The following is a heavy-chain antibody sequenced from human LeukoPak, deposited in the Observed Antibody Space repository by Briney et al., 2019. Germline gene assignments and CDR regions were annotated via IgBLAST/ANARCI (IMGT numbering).Heavy chain of an antibody. CDR3: AKEYRRLERDAFDI. Sequence: PGRSLRLSCAASGFTFSSYGMHWVRQAPGKGLEWVAVIWYDGSNKYYADSVKGRFTISRDNSKNTLYLQMNSLRAEDTAVYYCAKEYRRLERDAFDIWGQGTMVTVSS. V-gene: IGHV3-33*06. D-gene: IGHD1-1*01. CDR1: GFTFSSYG. CDR2: IWYDGSNK. J-gene: IGHJ3*02.